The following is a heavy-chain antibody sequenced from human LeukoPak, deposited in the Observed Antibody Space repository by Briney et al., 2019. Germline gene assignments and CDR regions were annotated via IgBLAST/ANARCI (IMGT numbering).Heavy chain of an antibody. J-gene: IGHJ4*02. CDR2: IVVGSGNT. V-gene: IGHV1-58*02. Sequence: ASVKVSCKASGFTFRSTAMQWVRQARGQPREWIGWIVVGSGNTNYAQNFQERVTITRDMSTSTAYMELSSLRSEDTAVYYCAADPGMLTSYFEYWGQGTLVTVSS. CDR3: AADPGMLTSYFEY. CDR1: GFTFRSTA. D-gene: IGHD3-16*01.